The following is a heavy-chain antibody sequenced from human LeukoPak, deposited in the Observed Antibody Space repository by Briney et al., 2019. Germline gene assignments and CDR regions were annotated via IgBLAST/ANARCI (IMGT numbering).Heavy chain of an antibody. D-gene: IGHD3-22*01. CDR1: GFTLSSYW. CDR2: INSDGSST. V-gene: IGHV3-74*01. CDR3: AKSSYYDSSGYYREYYFDY. Sequence: TGGSLRLSCAASGFTLSSYWMHWVRQVPGKGLVWVSRINSDGSSTSYADSVKGRFTISRDNTKNTLYLQMNSLRAEDTAIYYCAKSSYYDSSGYYREYYFDYWGQGTLVTVSS. J-gene: IGHJ4*02.